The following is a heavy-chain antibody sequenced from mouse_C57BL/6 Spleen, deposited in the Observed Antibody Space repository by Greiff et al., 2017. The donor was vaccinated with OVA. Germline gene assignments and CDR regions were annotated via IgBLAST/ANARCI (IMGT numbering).Heavy chain of an antibody. Sequence: EVQVVESGPVLVKPGASVKMSCKASGYTFTDYYMNWVKQSHGKSLEWIGVINPYNGGTSYNQKFKGKATLTVDKSSSTAYMELNSLTSEDSAVYYCARDDYDEDYFDYWGQGTTLTVSS. CDR2: INPYNGGT. CDR1: GYTFTDYY. D-gene: IGHD2-4*01. J-gene: IGHJ2*01. CDR3: ARDDYDEDYFDY. V-gene: IGHV1-19*01.